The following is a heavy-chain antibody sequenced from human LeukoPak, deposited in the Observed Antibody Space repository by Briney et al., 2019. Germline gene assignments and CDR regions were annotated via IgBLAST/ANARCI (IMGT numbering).Heavy chain of an antibody. CDR3: VRDQGGSSSH. Sequence: GGSLRLSCAASGFTFSSYGMHWVRQAPGKGLEWVSFIRYDGRYKYYAVSVKGRFTISRDNAKNSLYLQMNSLRADDTAVYYCVRDQGGSSSHWGQGTLVTVSS. V-gene: IGHV3-30*02. J-gene: IGHJ4*02. CDR2: IRYDGRYK. CDR1: GFTFSSYG. D-gene: IGHD6-6*01.